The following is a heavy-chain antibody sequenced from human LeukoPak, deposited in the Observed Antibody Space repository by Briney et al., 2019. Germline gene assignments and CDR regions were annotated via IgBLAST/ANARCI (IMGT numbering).Heavy chain of an antibody. CDR1: GGTFSSYA. CDR2: IIPILGIA. J-gene: IGHJ6*02. CDR3: ARFSYYDSSGYYGQAYYYGMDV. D-gene: IGHD3-22*01. Sequence: SVKVSCKASGGTFSSYAISWVRQAPGQELEWMGRIIPILGIANYAQKFQGRVTITADKSTSTAYMELSSLRSEDTAVYYCARFSYYDSSGYYGQAYYYGMDVWGQGTTVTVSS. V-gene: IGHV1-69*04.